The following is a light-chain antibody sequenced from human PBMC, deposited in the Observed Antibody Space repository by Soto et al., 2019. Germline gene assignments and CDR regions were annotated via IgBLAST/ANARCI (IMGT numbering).Light chain of an antibody. J-gene: IGLJ1*01. CDR1: SSDVGSYNL. V-gene: IGLV2-23*01. CDR2: EGS. Sequence: QSALTQPASVSGSPGQSIPISCTGTSSDVGSYNLVSWYQQHPGKAPKLMIYEGSKRPSGVSNRFSGSKSGNTASLTISGLQAEDEADYYCCSYAGSSTSVFGTGTKLTVL. CDR3: CSYAGSSTSV.